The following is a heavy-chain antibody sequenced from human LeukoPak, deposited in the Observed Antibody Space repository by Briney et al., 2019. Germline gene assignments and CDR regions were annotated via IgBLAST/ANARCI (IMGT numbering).Heavy chain of an antibody. D-gene: IGHD5-12*01. CDR3: ARVLGGYSGYGDY. J-gene: IGHJ4*02. CDR1: GFTFSSYV. CDR2: ISGSGGGT. V-gene: IGHV3-23*01. Sequence: GGSLRLSCSASGFTFSSYVMSWVRQAPGKGLEWVSTISGSGGGTYYGDSVKGWFTISRDNSKNTLYLQMNSLRAEDTAVYYCARVLGGYSGYGDYWGRGTLVTVSS.